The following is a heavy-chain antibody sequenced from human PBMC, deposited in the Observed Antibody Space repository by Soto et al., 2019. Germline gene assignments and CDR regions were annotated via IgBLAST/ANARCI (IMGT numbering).Heavy chain of an antibody. CDR2: INAGNGNT. D-gene: IGHD2-21*02. V-gene: IGHV1-3*01. CDR1: GYTFTSYA. J-gene: IGHJ1*01. CDR3: ARSVVVTAIAYFQH. Sequence: ASVKVSCKASGYTFTSYAMHWVRQAPGQRLEWMGWINAGNGNTKYSQKFQGRVTITRDTSASTAYMELSSLRSEDTAVYYCARSVVVTAIAYFQHWGQGTLVTVSS.